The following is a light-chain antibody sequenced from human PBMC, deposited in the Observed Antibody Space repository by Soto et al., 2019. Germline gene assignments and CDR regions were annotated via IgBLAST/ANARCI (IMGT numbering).Light chain of an antibody. CDR3: MQTVQFTWT. CDR2: GVS. J-gene: IGKJ1*01. V-gene: IGKV2D-29*01. Sequence: DIVMTQTPLSLSVTPGQPASISCKSSQSLLFSDGKTYLYWFLQRPGQPPQPLIYGVSNRFSGVPDRFSGSGSGTDFTLNISRVEAEDVGIYYCMQTVQFTWTFGQGTKVEIK. CDR1: QSLLFSDGKTY.